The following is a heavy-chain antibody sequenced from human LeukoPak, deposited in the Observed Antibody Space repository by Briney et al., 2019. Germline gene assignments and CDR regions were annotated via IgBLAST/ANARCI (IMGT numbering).Heavy chain of an antibody. CDR3: ARRRDGYNFDY. CDR2: IYYSGST. V-gene: IGHV4-61*01. D-gene: IGHD5-24*01. J-gene: IGHJ4*02. CDR1: GGSVSSGSYY. Sequence: SETLSLTCTVSGGSVSSGSYYWNWIRQPPGKGLEWIGYIYYSGSTNYNPSLKSRVTISVDTSKNQFSLKLSSVTAADTAVYYCARRRDGYNFDYWGQGTLVTVSS.